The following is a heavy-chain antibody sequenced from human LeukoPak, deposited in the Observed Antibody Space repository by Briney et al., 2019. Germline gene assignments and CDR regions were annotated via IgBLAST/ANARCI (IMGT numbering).Heavy chain of an antibody. CDR2: IYSGGST. CDR1: GFTVSSNY. Sequence: GGSLRLSCAASGFTVSSNYMSWVRQAPGKGLEWVSVIYSGGSTYYADSVKGRFTISRDNSKNTLYLQMNSLRAEDTAVYYCARGYREEEYYYGSGRDRVTAFDIWGQGTMVTVSS. V-gene: IGHV3-53*01. CDR3: ARGYREEEYYYGSGRDRVTAFDI. J-gene: IGHJ3*02. D-gene: IGHD3-10*01.